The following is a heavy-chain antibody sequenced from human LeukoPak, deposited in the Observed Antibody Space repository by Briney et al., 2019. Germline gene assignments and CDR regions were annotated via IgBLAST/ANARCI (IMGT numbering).Heavy chain of an antibody. V-gene: IGHV3-23*01. J-gene: IGHJ4*02. D-gene: IGHD2-15*01. CDR3: AKDSSCSGGSCYRFFDN. CDR1: GFTFSRYS. CDR2: ISGSGAGT. Sequence: GVSLRLSCAASGFTFSRYSMSWVRQAPGKGLEWVSAISGSGAGTYYVDSVKGRFSISRDNSKNTLYLQMNSLRAEDTAVYYCAKDSSCSGGSCYRFFDNWGQGTRVTVSS.